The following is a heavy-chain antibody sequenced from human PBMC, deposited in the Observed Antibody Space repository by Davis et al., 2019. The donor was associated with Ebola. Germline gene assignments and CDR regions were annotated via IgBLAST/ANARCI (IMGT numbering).Heavy chain of an antibody. V-gene: IGHV1-8*02. J-gene: IGHJ4*02. D-gene: IGHD4-17*01. Sequence: AASVKVSCKASGYSFTTYGISWVRQAPGQALEWMGWMNPNSGNTGYARKFQGRVTMTRDITIGTAYMELTSLTSEDTAVYYCAKGLEEDSGDPEVALHYWGQGTLVTVSS. CDR3: AKGLEEDSGDPEVALHY. CDR2: MNPNSGNT. CDR1: GYSFTTYG.